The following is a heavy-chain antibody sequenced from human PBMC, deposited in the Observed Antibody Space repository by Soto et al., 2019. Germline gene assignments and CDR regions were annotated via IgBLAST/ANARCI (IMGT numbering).Heavy chain of an antibody. J-gene: IGHJ4*02. CDR3: AKSLSASPNYFFDS. CDR1: GFTFNSYA. V-gene: IGHV3-23*01. CDR2: IIGSGGST. D-gene: IGHD1-1*01. Sequence: GGSLRLSCAASGFTFNSYAMSWVRQAPGKGLEWVSTIIGSGGSTYDADSVKGRFTISRDKSKNTLYLQMNSLRADDTAVYYCAKSLSASPNYFFDSWGQGTLVTVSS.